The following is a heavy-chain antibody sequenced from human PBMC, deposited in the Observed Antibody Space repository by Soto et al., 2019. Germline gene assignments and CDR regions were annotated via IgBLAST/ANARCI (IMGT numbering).Heavy chain of an antibody. J-gene: IGHJ4*02. D-gene: IGHD6-13*01. Sequence: GGSLRLSCAASGFTFSSSWMSWVRQAPGKGLEWVVNIKQDGSEKYYVDSVKGRFTISRDNAKNSVYLQMNSLRAEDTALYYCAKLSNWYYFDFWGQGTLVTVSS. CDR1: GFTFSSSW. CDR3: AKLSNWYYFDF. V-gene: IGHV3-7*03. CDR2: IKQDGSEK.